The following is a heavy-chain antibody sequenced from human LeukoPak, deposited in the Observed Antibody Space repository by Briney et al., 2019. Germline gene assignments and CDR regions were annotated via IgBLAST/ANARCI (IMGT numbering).Heavy chain of an antibody. V-gene: IGHV4-34*01. CDR1: GGSFSDYY. J-gene: IGHJ6*03. CDR3: ARAPYYDFWSGSKGGYMDV. Sequence: SETLSLTCAVYGGSFSDYYWSWIRQPPGKGLEWIGEINHGGSTNYNPSLKSRVTISVDTSKNQFSLRLSSVTAADTAVYYCARAPYYDFWSGSKGGYMDVWGKGTTVTVSS. D-gene: IGHD3-3*01. CDR2: INHGGST.